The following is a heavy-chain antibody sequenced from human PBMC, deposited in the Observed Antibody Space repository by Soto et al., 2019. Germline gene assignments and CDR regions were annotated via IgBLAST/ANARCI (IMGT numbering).Heavy chain of an antibody. CDR1: GGTFSSYA. D-gene: IGHD1-26*01. Sequence: ASVKVSCKASGGTFSSYAISWVRQAPGQGLEWMGGIIPIFGTANYAQKFQGRATITADESTSTAYMELSSLRSEDTAVYYCARVDSGSYYVSYYYGMDVWGQGTTVTVSS. J-gene: IGHJ6*02. V-gene: IGHV1-69*13. CDR2: IIPIFGTA. CDR3: ARVDSGSYYVSYYYGMDV.